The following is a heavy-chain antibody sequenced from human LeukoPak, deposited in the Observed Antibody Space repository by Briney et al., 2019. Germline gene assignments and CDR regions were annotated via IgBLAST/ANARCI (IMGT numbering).Heavy chain of an antibody. D-gene: IGHD4-17*01. J-gene: IGHJ4*02. Sequence: SETLSLTCTVSGGSISSGSYYWSWIRQPAGKGLEWIGRIYTSGSTNYNPSLKSRVTISVDTSKNQFSLKLSSVTAADTAVYYCASIYTYGDYDYWGQGTLVTVSP. CDR1: GGSISSGSYY. CDR2: IYTSGST. CDR3: ASIYTYGDYDY. V-gene: IGHV4-61*02.